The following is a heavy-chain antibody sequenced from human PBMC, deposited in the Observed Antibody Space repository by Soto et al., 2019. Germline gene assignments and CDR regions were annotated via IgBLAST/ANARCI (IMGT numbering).Heavy chain of an antibody. J-gene: IGHJ2*01. CDR1: GFTFSSYG. V-gene: IGHV3-30*18. Sequence: QVQLVESGGGVVQPGRSLRLSCAASGFTFSSYGMHWVRQAPGKGLEWVAVISYDGSNKYYADSVKGRFTISRDNSKNKLYLQMNSLRAEDTAVYYCAKPYYDFWSGYYSVDWYFDLWGRGTLVTVSS. CDR3: AKPYYDFWSGYYSVDWYFDL. D-gene: IGHD3-3*01. CDR2: ISYDGSNK.